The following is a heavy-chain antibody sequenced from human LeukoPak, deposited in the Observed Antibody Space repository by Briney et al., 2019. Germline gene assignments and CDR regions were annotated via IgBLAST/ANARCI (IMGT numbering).Heavy chain of an antibody. Sequence: SETLSLTCTVSGGSISSSSYYWGWIRQPPGKGLEWIGSIYYSGSTYYNPSLKSRVTISVDTSKNQFSLKLSSVTAADTAVYYCARGNVLLWFGELSLFDYWGQGTLVTVSS. CDR1: GGSISSSSYY. J-gene: IGHJ4*02. CDR2: IYYSGST. CDR3: ARGNVLLWFGELSLFDY. D-gene: IGHD3-10*01. V-gene: IGHV4-39*01.